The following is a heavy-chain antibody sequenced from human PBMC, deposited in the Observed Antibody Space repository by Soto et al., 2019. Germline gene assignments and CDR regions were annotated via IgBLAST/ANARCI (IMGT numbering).Heavy chain of an antibody. D-gene: IGHD3-3*01. J-gene: IGHJ4*02. CDR2: IYYSGST. CDR1: SDSISSYY. Sequence: KPSETLSLTCTVSSDSISSYYWSWIRQPPGKGLEWIGSIYYSGSTYYNPSLKSRVTISVDTSKNQFSLKLSSVTAADTAVYYCARRPITIFGVVSSFDYWGQGTLVTVSS. V-gene: IGHV4-39*01. CDR3: ARRPITIFGVVSSFDY.